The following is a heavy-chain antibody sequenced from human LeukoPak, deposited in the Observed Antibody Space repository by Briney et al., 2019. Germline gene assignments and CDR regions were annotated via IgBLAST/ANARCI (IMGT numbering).Heavy chain of an antibody. Sequence: GGSLRLSCAASGFTFSDCYMSWIRQAPGRGLEWVSYISSSGSTIYYADSVKGRFTISRDNAKNSLYLQMNSLRAEDTAVYYCAREWYSSSSIYYYYYMDVWGKGTTVTVSS. CDR1: GFTFSDCY. V-gene: IGHV3-11*01. CDR3: AREWYSSSSIYYYYYMDV. D-gene: IGHD6-6*01. J-gene: IGHJ6*03. CDR2: ISSSGSTI.